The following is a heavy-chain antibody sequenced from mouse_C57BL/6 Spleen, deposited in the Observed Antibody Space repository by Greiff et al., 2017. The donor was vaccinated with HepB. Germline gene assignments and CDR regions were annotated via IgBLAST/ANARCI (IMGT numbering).Heavy chain of an antibody. CDR2: IDPEDGET. CDR1: GFNIKDYY. J-gene: IGHJ1*03. Sequence: VQLQQSGAELVKPGASVKLSCTASGFNIKDYYMHWVKQRTEQGLEWIGRIDPEDGETKYAQKFQGKATITADTSSNTAYLQLSSLTSEDTAVYYCATSTVVAGNWYFDVWGTGTTVTVSS. CDR3: ATSTVVAGNWYFDV. V-gene: IGHV14-2*01. D-gene: IGHD1-1*01.